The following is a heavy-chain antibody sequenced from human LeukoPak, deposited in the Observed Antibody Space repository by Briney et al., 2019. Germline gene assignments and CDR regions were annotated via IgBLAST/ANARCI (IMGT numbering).Heavy chain of an antibody. V-gene: IGHV3-23*01. Sequence: PGGSLRLSCAASGFTFSSYAMSWVRQAPEKGLEWVSAISGSGGSTYYADSVKGRFTISRDNSKNTLYLQMNSLRAEDTAVYYCATTPLWFGELPDDYWGQGTLVTVSS. D-gene: IGHD3-10*01. CDR3: ATTPLWFGELPDDY. CDR1: GFTFSSYA. J-gene: IGHJ4*02. CDR2: ISGSGGST.